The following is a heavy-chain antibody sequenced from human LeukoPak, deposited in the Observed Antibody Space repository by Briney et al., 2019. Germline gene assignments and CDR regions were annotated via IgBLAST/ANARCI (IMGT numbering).Heavy chain of an antibody. J-gene: IGHJ6*02. V-gene: IGHV4-39*01. CDR1: GGSISSFSYY. CDR2: IYYSGST. D-gene: IGHD1-14*01. Sequence: PSETLSLTCTVSGGSISSFSYYWGWIRQPPGKGLEWIGSIYYSGSTYYNPSLKSRVTISVDTSKNQFSLKLSSVTAADTAVYYCARSGGITGTTYYGMDVWGQGTTVTVSS. CDR3: ARSGGITGTTYYGMDV.